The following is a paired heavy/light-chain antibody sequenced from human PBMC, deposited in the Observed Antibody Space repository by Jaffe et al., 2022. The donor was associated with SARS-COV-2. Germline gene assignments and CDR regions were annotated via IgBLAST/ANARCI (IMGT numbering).Heavy chain of an antibody. J-gene: IGHJ3*01. Sequence: QVRLQESGPGLVKPSDTLSLTCTVSGFSISDGYYWGWIRQPPGRGLEWIGSMFHSGDTYYNPSLKSRLTMSVDTSKNQVSMRLTSVTAADTAMYYCGRASTGWYHAFDVWGHGTEVTVSS. CDR2: MFHSGDT. CDR1: GFSISDGYY. V-gene: IGHV4-38-2*02. D-gene: IGHD6-19*01. CDR3: GRASTGWYHAFDV.
Light chain of an antibody. CDR3: QVWDNSVG. J-gene: IGLJ2*01. V-gene: IGLV3-9*01. CDR1: RIGAGT. Sequence: SYELTQSPSVSVALGQTATITCGGDRIGAGTVHWYQQKPGQAPSLLIYRDRYRPSGTPARFSGSTSGNTATLTLTGAQAADEADYFCQVWDNSVGFGGGTKLTVL. CDR2: RDR.